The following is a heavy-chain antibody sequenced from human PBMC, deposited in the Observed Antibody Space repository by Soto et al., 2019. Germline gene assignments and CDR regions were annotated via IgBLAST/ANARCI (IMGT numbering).Heavy chain of an antibody. CDR2: ISGSGGGT. CDR1: GFTFSSYA. D-gene: IGHD3-22*01. Sequence: VGSLRLSCAAAGFTFSSYAMSWVRQAPGKGLEWVSTISGSGGGTYYADSVKGRFTISRDNSENTLFLHMNSLRVEDTAVYYCAKDTYYFDSSGYYRPYFDSWGQGTLVTVSS. CDR3: AKDTYYFDSSGYYRPYFDS. V-gene: IGHV3-23*01. J-gene: IGHJ4*02.